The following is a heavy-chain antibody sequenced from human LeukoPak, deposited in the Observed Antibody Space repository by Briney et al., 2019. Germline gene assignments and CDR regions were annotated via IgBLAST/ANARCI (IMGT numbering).Heavy chain of an antibody. CDR1: GFTFDDYG. Sequence: GSLRLSCAASGFTFDDYGMSWVRQPPGKGLKWVSVINWNGGSTGYADSVKGRFTISRDNAKNSLYLQMNSLRAEDTALYYCARRGIAVAGTGVDYWGQGTLVTVSS. D-gene: IGHD6-19*01. CDR2: INWNGGST. CDR3: ARRGIAVAGTGVDY. V-gene: IGHV3-20*04. J-gene: IGHJ4*02.